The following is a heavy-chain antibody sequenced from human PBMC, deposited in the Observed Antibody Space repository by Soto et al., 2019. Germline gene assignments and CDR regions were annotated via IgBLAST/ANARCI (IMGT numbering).Heavy chain of an antibody. CDR2: IIPIFGTA. Sequence: QVQLVQSGAEVKKPGSSVKVSCKASGGTFSSYAISWVRQAPGQGLEWMGGIIPIFGTANYAQKFQGRVTITADESTSTAYMEXXXLRSEDTAVYYCARDGCSGGSCYSNALDYWGQGTLVTVSS. D-gene: IGHD2-15*01. J-gene: IGHJ4*02. V-gene: IGHV1-69*01. CDR3: ARDGCSGGSCYSNALDY. CDR1: GGTFSSYA.